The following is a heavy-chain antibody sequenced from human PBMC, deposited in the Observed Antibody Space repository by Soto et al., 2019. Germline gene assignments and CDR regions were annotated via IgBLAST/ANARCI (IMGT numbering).Heavy chain of an antibody. V-gene: IGHV1-8*01. Sequence: QVQLVQSEAEVKKPGASVKVSCKASGYTFTSYDINWVRHATGQGLEWMGWMNPNSGNTGYAQKFQDRVTMTRNTSISTAYMGLSSLRSEDTAVYYCARAPYSYGYSDFDYWGQGTLVTVSS. D-gene: IGHD5-18*01. CDR2: MNPNSGNT. CDR1: GYTFTSYD. CDR3: ARAPYSYGYSDFDY. J-gene: IGHJ4*02.